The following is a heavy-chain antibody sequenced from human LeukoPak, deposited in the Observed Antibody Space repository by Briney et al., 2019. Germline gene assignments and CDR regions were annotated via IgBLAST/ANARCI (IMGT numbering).Heavy chain of an antibody. Sequence: GGSLRLSCAASGFTFISYVMHWVRQAPGKGLEWVANIKQDGSEKYYVDSVKGRFTISRDNAKNSLYLQMNSLRAEDTAVYYCARDYSSSSGIDYWGQGTLVTVSS. CDR3: ARDYSSSSGIDY. J-gene: IGHJ4*02. CDR1: GFTFISYV. D-gene: IGHD6-6*01. V-gene: IGHV3-7*01. CDR2: IKQDGSEK.